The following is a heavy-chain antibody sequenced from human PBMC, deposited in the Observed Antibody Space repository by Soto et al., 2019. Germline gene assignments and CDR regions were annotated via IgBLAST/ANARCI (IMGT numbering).Heavy chain of an antibody. CDR3: ARDMSSSWYLYGMDV. CDR1: GGSVSSGSYY. Sequence: SETLSLTCTVSGGSVSSGSYYWSWIRQPPGKGLEWIGYIYYSGSTNYNPSLKSRVTISVDTSKNQFSLKLSPVTAADTAVYYCARDMSSSWYLYGMDVWGQGTTVTVSS. D-gene: IGHD6-13*01. V-gene: IGHV4-61*01. CDR2: IYYSGST. J-gene: IGHJ6*02.